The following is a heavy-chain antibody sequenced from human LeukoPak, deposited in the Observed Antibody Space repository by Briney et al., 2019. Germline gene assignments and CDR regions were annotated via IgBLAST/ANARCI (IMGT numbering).Heavy chain of an antibody. V-gene: IGHV3-30*18. Sequence: PGRSLRLSCAASGFTFSSYGMPWVRQAPGKGLEWVAVISYDGSNKYYADSVKGRFTISRDNSKNTLYLQMNSLRAEDTAVYYCAKELRENDILTGYTPLYYYYGMDVWGQGTTVTVSS. CDR1: GFTFSSYG. CDR3: AKELRENDILTGYTPLYYYYGMDV. CDR2: ISYDGSNK. J-gene: IGHJ6*02. D-gene: IGHD3-9*01.